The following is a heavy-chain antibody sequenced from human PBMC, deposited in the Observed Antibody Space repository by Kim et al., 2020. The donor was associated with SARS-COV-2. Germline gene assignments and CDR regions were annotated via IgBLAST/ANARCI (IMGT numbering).Heavy chain of an antibody. V-gene: IGHV3-23*01. Sequence: DSVKGRFTISRDNSKNTLYLQMNSLRAEDTAVYYCAKGRWPVVVIAIFDYWGQGTLVTVSS. CDR3: AKGRWPVVVIAIFDY. D-gene: IGHD2-21*01. J-gene: IGHJ4*02.